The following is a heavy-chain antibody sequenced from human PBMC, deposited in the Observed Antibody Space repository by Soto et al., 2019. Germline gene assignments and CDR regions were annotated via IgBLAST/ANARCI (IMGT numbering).Heavy chain of an antibody. CDR1: EGFVSGYY. J-gene: IGHJ6*02. CDR3: ARVGPATYYYDSSGSPYGMDV. Sequence: SGTLSLSCADDEGFVSGYYWGWIRQPPGKGLEWIGEINHSGSTNYNPSLKSRVTISVDTSKNQFSLKLSSVTAADTAVYYCARVGPATYYYDSSGSPYGMDVWGQGTTVTVSS. CDR2: INHSGST. V-gene: IGHV4-34*01. D-gene: IGHD3-22*01.